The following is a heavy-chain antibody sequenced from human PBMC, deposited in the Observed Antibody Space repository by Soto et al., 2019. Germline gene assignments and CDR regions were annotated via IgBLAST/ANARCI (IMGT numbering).Heavy chain of an antibody. CDR2: ISAYNGNT. Sequence: VASVKVSCKASGYTFTSYGISWVRQAPGQGLGWMGWISAYNGNTNYAQKLQGRVTMTTDTSTSTAYMELRSLRSDDTAVYYCATNYGDYYYYYGMDVWGQGTTVTVSS. V-gene: IGHV1-18*01. J-gene: IGHJ6*02. D-gene: IGHD4-17*01. CDR1: GYTFTSYG. CDR3: ATNYGDYYYYYGMDV.